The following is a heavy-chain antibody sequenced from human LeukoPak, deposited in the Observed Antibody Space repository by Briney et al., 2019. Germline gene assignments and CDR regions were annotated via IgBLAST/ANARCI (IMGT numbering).Heavy chain of an antibody. V-gene: IGHV4-59*01. J-gene: IGHJ6*03. CDR3: AREGSEYYDFWSGYYTGGYYYYCMDV. CDR2: IYYSGST. CDR1: GGSISSYY. D-gene: IGHD3-3*01. Sequence: PSETLSLTCTVSGGSISSYYWSWIRQPPGKGLEWIGYIYYSGSTNYNPSLKSRVTISVDTSKNQFSLKLSSVTAADTAVYYCAREGSEYYDFWSGYYTGGYYYYCMDVWGKGTTVTVSS.